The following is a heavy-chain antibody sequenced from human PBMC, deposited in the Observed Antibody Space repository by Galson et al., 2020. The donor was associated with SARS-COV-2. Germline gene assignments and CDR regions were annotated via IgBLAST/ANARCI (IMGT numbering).Heavy chain of an antibody. CDR3: AAGPVAGTGE. D-gene: IGHD6-19*01. J-gene: IGHJ4*02. V-gene: IGHV4-39*01. CDR1: GGSISSSSYY. CDR2: IYYSGST. Sequence: SETLSLTCTVSGGSISSSSYYWGWIRQPPGKGLEWIGSIYYSGSTYYNPSLKSRVTISVDTSKNQFSLKLTSVTAADTAVFYCAAGPVAGTGEWGQGTLVTVSS.